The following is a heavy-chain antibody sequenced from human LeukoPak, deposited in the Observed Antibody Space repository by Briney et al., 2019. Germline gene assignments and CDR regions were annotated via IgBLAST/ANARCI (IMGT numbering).Heavy chain of an antibody. CDR2: IYSDGST. D-gene: IGHD5-12*01. CDR3: ARNGVHGYSGLDY. V-gene: IGHV4-59*08. CDR1: GGSISSYF. J-gene: IGHJ4*02. Sequence: SETLSLTCTVSGGSISSYFWSWIRQPPGKGLEWLGYIYSDGSTNYNPSLRSRVTISVDTSKNQFSLKLSSVTAADTAVYYCARNGVHGYSGLDYWGQGTLVTVPS.